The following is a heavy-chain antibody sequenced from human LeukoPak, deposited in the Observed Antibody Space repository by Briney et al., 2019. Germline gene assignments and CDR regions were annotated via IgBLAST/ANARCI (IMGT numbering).Heavy chain of an antibody. D-gene: IGHD6-13*01. J-gene: IGHJ4*02. CDR1: GFTVSSNY. CDR2: IYSGGST. CDR3: ARVPPSSWYFDY. V-gene: IGHV3-66*01. Sequence: GGSLRLSCAASGFTVSSNYMSWVRQAPGKGLEWVSVIYSGGSTYYADSVKGRFIISRDNSKNTLYLQMNSLRAEDTAVYYCARVPPSSWYFDYWGQGTLVTVSS.